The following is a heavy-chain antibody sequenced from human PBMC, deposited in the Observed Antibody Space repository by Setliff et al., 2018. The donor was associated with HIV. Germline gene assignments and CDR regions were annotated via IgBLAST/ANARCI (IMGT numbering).Heavy chain of an antibody. V-gene: IGHV3-23*01. D-gene: IGHD6-19*01. CDR3: AQLARPLIAVAGRGYYMDV. CDR1: GFTFSSYP. CDR2: ISNSSPGNT. Sequence: HPGGSLRLSCAASGFTFSSYPMTWVRQAPGKGLEWVSAISNSSPGNTYYADSVRGRFTISRDNSKNTLFLQMNSLRAEDTAVYYCAQLARPLIAVAGRGYYMDVWGKGTTVTVSS. J-gene: IGHJ6*03.